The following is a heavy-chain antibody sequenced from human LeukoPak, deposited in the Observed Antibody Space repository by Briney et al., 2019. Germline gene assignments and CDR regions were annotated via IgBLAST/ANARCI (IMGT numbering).Heavy chain of an antibody. CDR2: IKSKTDGGTT. V-gene: IGHV3-15*05. Sequence: PGGSLRLSCAASGFTFSNAWMSWVRQAPGKGLEWVGRIKSKTDGGTTDYATPVKGRFTISRDNAKNTLYLQMNSLRAEDTAVYYCARDRLGYDSSGLDYWGQGTLVTVSS. D-gene: IGHD3-22*01. CDR1: GFTFSNAW. J-gene: IGHJ4*02. CDR3: ARDRLGYDSSGLDY.